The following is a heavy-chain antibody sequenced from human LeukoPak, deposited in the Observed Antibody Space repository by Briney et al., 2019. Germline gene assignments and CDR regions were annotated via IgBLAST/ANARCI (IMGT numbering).Heavy chain of an antibody. CDR2: ISGSGGGT. CDR1: GFTLTSYL. CDR3: VQEGPRGLAFDV. J-gene: IGHJ3*01. V-gene: IGHV3-23*01. Sequence: GGSLSPSGEPSGFTLTSYLMSWARQPRGRGREWVSGISGSGGGTYYADFVKGRFAISRDNSKNTLYLQMNSLRAEDSAVYYCVQEGPRGLAFDVWGQGTKVTVSS.